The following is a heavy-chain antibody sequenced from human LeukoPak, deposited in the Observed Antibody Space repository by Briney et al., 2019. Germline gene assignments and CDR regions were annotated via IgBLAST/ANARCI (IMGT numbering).Heavy chain of an antibody. Sequence: SETLSLTCTVSGGSISSYYWSWIRQPPGKGLEWIGYIYYSGSTNYNPSLKSRVTISVDTSKNQFSLKLSSVTAADTAVYYCAREGPTRAFDYWGQGTLVTVSS. V-gene: IGHV4-59*01. J-gene: IGHJ4*02. CDR2: IYYSGST. D-gene: IGHD5-12*01. CDR3: AREGPTRAFDY. CDR1: GGSISSYY.